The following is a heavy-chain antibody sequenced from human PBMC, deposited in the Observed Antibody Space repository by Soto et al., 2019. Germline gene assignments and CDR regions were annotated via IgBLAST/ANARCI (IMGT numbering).Heavy chain of an antibody. CDR3: ERGRDCGGDPAREVLRILCVPSVSAQPSHPLKPLY. CDR1: GGSFSGYY. CDR2: INHSGST. Sequence: SETLSLTCAVYGGSFSGYYWSWIRQPPGKGLEWIGEINHSGSTNYNPSLKSRVTISVDTSKNQFSLKLSSVTAADTAVYYFERGRDCGGDPAREVLRILCVPSVSAQPSHPLKPLYWG. V-gene: IGHV4-34*01. D-gene: IGHD2-21*02. J-gene: IGHJ4*01.